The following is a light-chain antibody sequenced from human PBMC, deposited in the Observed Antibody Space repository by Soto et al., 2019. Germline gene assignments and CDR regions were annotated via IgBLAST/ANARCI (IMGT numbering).Light chain of an antibody. J-gene: IGKJ5*01. CDR2: DAS. V-gene: IGKV3-11*01. CDR1: QSVSSY. Sequence: EIVLTQSPATLSLSPGERATLSCRASQSVSSYLVWYQQKPGQAPRLLIYDASNRATGIPARFSGSGSGTDFTLTISSLEPEDFAVYYCQQRSNWRTFGQGTRLEIK. CDR3: QQRSNWRT.